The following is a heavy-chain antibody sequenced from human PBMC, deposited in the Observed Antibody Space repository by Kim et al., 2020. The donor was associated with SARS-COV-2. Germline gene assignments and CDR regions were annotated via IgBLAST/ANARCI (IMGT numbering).Heavy chain of an antibody. J-gene: IGHJ4*02. CDR1: GFSFSTYG. V-gene: IGHV3-33*01. CDR3: ARGFCGSATCYTGGTYFDD. D-gene: IGHD2-2*02. Sequence: GGSLRLSCAASGFSFSTYGMHWVRQAPGKGLEWVARIWYKGINKNYADSVKGRFTISRENSKNTLFLQMTSLRVNDTAVYSCARGFCGSATCYTGGTYFDDWGQGTLVTVSS. CDR2: IWYKGINK.